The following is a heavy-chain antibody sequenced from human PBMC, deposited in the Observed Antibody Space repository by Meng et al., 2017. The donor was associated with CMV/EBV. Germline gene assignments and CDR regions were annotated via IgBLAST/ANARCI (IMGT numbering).Heavy chain of an antibody. CDR1: GYTVTSYG. CDR2: ISAYNGNT. CDR3: ARPNYYDSSGYYPPDY. Sequence: GYTVTSYGISWVRQAPGQGLAWMGWISAYNGNTTYAQKLQGRVTMTTDTSTSTAYMELRSLRSDDTAVYYCARPNYYDSSGYYPPDYWGQGTLVTVSS. J-gene: IGHJ4*02. D-gene: IGHD3-22*01. V-gene: IGHV1-18*01.